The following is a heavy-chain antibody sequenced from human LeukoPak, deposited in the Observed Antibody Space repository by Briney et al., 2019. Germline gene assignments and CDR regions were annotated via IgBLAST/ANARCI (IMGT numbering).Heavy chain of an antibody. CDR1: GFTFSSYG. CDR2: IWYDGSYK. CDR3: ARDPTAYYDSSGYYLNTIDY. J-gene: IGHJ4*02. V-gene: IGHV3-33*01. D-gene: IGHD3-22*01. Sequence: PGRSLRLSCAASGFTFSSYGMHWVRQAPGKGLEWVAVIWYDGSYKYYADSVKGRFTISRDNSKNTLYLQMNSLRAEETAVYYCARDPTAYYDSSGYYLNTIDYWGQGTLVTVSS.